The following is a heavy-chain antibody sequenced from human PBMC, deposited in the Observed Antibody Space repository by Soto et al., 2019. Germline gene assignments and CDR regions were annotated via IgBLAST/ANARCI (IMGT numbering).Heavy chain of an antibody. CDR2: IYWDDDK. V-gene: IGHV2-5*02. CDR1: EFSLNTYGVG. J-gene: IGHJ4*02. Sequence: QITLKESGPTLVKPTQTLTLTCTFSEFSLNTYGVGVGWIRQPPGKALEWPALIYWDDDKRYNPSLRSRLTITKDTSENQVVLTMANVDPVDTATYYCAHRLTLNSDWNYGRFDSWGQGTLVTVSS. CDR3: AHRLTLNSDWNYGRFDS. D-gene: IGHD1-7*01.